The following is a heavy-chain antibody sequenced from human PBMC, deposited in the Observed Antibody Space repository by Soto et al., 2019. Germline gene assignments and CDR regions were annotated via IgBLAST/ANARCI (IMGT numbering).Heavy chain of an antibody. V-gene: IGHV4-4*02. J-gene: IGHJ4*02. D-gene: IGHD1-26*01. CDR3: TRGWEPTD. Sequence: QVQLQESGPGLLKPSGTLSLTCAVSGASIYRSNYWSWVRQPPGKGLEWVGQTYHSGSTDYNPSLKSRVTISVDKSKNQFSLKLTSVTAADTALYYCTRGWEPTDWGQGTLVTVSS. CDR2: TYHSGST. CDR1: GASIYRSNY.